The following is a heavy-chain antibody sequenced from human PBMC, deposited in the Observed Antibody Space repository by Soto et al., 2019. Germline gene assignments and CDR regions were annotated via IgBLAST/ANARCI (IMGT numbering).Heavy chain of an antibody. Sequence: QVQLVQSGAEVKKPRSSVKVSCKASGGTFSSYSINWVRQAPGQGLEWMGEIIPIFGTANYAQKFQGRVPLTADEATSTAYLELSSLRSEDTAVYYCARDGGRHSGGIDYWGQGTLVTVSS. V-gene: IGHV1-69*01. J-gene: IGHJ4*02. D-gene: IGHD1-26*01. CDR2: IIPIFGTA. CDR1: GGTFSSYS. CDR3: ARDGGRHSGGIDY.